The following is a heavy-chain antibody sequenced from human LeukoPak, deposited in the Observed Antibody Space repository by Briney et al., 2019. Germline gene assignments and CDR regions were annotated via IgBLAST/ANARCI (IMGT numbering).Heavy chain of an antibody. CDR3: AKDRCSNSWCSLDY. V-gene: IGHV3-23*01. D-gene: IGHD6-13*01. CDR1: GLTFNIHA. J-gene: IGHJ4*02. Sequence: GGSLRLSCAASGLTFNIHAMNWVRQAPGKGLEWVSGIIGSGGRTDYADSVKGRFTISRDNSASMLFLQVNSLRAEDTAVNCFAKDRCSNSWCSLDYWGQGTPVTVSS. CDR2: IIGSGGRT.